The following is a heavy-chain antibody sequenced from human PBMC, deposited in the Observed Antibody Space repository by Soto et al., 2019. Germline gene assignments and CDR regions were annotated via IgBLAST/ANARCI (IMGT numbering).Heavy chain of an antibody. Sequence: GGSLRLSCTASGFTFGDYAMSWVRQAPGKGLEWVGFIRSKAYGGTTEYAASVKGRFTISRDDSKSIAYLQMNSLKTEDTAVYYCTSGAYCGGDCYDYWGQGTLVTVSS. D-gene: IGHD2-21*01. J-gene: IGHJ4*02. CDR1: GFTFGDYA. CDR2: IRSKAYGGTT. CDR3: TSGAYCGGDCYDY. V-gene: IGHV3-49*04.